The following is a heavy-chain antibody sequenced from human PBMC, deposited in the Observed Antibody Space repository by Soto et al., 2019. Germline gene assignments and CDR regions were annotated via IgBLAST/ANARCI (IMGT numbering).Heavy chain of an antibody. CDR3: ARGPAAAAY. CDR1: GGSFSGYY. D-gene: IGHD6-13*01. V-gene: IGHV4-34*01. J-gene: IGHJ4*02. CDR2: INHSGST. Sequence: SETLSLTCAVYGGSFSGYYWSWIRQPPGKGLEWIGEINHSGSTNYNPSLKSRVTISVDTSKNQFSLKLSSVTAADTAVYYCARGPAAAAYWGQGTLVTVSS.